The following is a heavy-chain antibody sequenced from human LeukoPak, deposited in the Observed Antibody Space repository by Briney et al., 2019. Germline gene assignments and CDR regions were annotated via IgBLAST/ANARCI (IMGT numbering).Heavy chain of an antibody. CDR2: ISYDGSNK. V-gene: IGHV3-30*18. CDR3: AKDLSSSAPDY. CDR1: GFTFSNYG. D-gene: IGHD6-6*01. J-gene: IGHJ4*02. Sequence: GGSLRLSCAASGFTFSNYGMHWVRQAPDKGLEWVAVISYDGSNKYYADSVKGRFTISRDNSKNTLYLQLNSLRAEDTAVYYCAKDLSSSAPDYWGQGTLVTVSS.